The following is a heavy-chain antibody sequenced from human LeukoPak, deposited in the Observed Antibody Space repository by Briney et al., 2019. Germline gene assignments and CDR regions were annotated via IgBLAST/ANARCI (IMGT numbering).Heavy chain of an antibody. CDR1: GYTFTSYG. V-gene: IGHV1-69*04. CDR3: ARGYSSSWLSD. J-gene: IGHJ4*02. CDR2: IIPILGIA. D-gene: IGHD6-13*01. Sequence: SVKVSCKASGYTFTSYGISWVRQAPGQWLEWMGRIIPILGIADYAQKFQGRVTITADKSTSTAYMELSSLRSEDTAVYYCARGYSSSWLSDWGQGTLVTVSS.